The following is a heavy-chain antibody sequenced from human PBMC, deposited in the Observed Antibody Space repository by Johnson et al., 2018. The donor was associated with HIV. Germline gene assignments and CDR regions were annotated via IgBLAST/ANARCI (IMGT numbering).Heavy chain of an antibody. CDR3: ARPTGWLRAFDI. V-gene: IGHV3-43*01. Sequence: VQLVESGGVVVQPGGSLRLSCAASGFTFDDYTMHWVRQAPGKGLEWVSLISWDGGSTYYADSVKGRFTISRDNSKNSLYLQRNSLRTEDTALYYCARPTGWLRAFDIWGQGTMVTVSS. CDR1: GFTFDDYT. D-gene: IGHD2-15*01. J-gene: IGHJ3*02. CDR2: ISWDGGST.